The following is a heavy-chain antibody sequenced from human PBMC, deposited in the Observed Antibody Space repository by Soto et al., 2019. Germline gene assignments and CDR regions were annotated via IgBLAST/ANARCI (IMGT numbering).Heavy chain of an antibody. CDR1: GFTFSSYA. CDR2: ISGSGGST. D-gene: IGHD3-9*01. Sequence: GGSLRLSCAASGFTFSSYAMSWVRQAPGKGLEWVSAISGSGGSTYYADSVKGRFTISRDNSKNTLYLQMNSLRAEDTAVYYCAKDSHYDILTGYDNWFDPWGQGTPVTVSS. J-gene: IGHJ5*02. V-gene: IGHV3-23*01. CDR3: AKDSHYDILTGYDNWFDP.